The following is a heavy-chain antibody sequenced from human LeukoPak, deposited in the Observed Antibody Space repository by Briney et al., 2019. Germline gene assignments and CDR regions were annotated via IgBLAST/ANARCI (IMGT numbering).Heavy chain of an antibody. CDR1: GGSISSGDYY. V-gene: IGHV4-30-4*08. D-gene: IGHD2-2*01. J-gene: IGHJ3*02. Sequence: PSQTLSLTCTVSGGSISSGDYYWSWIRQPPGKGLECIGYIYYSGSTYYNPSLKSRVTISVDTSKNQFSLKLSSVTAADTAVYYCARDRIVVVPAATLDAFDIWGQGTMVTVSS. CDR3: ARDRIVVVPAATLDAFDI. CDR2: IYYSGST.